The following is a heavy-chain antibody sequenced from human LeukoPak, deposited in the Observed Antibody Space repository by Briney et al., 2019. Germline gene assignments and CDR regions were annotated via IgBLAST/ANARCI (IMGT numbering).Heavy chain of an antibody. J-gene: IGHJ6*03. CDR2: IYPGDSDT. CDR1: GYSFTSYW. CDR3: ARVTPMVRGVITVDYYYYYMDV. Sequence: GESLKISCKGSGYSFTSYWIGWVRQMPGKGLEWMGIIYPGDSDTRYSPSFQGQVTISADKSISTAYLQWSSLKASDTAMYYCARVTPMVRGVITVDYYYYYMDVWGKGTTVTISS. D-gene: IGHD3-10*01. V-gene: IGHV5-51*01.